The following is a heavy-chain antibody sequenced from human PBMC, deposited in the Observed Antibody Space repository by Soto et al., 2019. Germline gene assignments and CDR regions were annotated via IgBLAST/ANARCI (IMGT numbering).Heavy chain of an antibody. CDR1: GGTVTNYA. CDR2: IIPIFGST. D-gene: IGHD3-9*01. J-gene: IGHJ4*02. CDR3: ARSSFDRSGYYVYYFDS. V-gene: IGHV1-69*06. Sequence: SVKVSCKASGGTVTNYAINWVRQAPGQGLEWMGGIIPIFGSTNYAQTFQARVTFTADRSTTTVYMELKSLTIEDTAVYYCARSSFDRSGYYVYYFDSWGQGTLVTVSS.